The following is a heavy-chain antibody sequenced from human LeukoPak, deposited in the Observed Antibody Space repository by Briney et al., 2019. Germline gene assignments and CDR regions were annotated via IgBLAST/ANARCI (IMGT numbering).Heavy chain of an antibody. Sequence: SETLSLTCTVSGGSINSYYWSWIRQPPGKGLEWIGYIYYTGSTHYNPSLRSRVTISVDTSKNQFSLKLSSVTAADTAVYYCATEYGDYGGVHWGQGTLVTVSS. CDR3: ATEYGDYGGVH. D-gene: IGHD4-23*01. J-gene: IGHJ4*02. V-gene: IGHV4-59*08. CDR1: GGSINSYY. CDR2: IYYTGST.